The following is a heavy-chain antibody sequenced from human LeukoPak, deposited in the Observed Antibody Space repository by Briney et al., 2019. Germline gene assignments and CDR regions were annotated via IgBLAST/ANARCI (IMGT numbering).Heavy chain of an antibody. V-gene: IGHV3-13*01. CDR3: ARAQRTYSSGWFGFDS. Sequence: TGGSLRLSCAASGLTFSSYDMHWVRQPPGAGLEWVSKIGATGDTYYAGSVKGRFTISRDNAQNSLLLQMNSLRAEDTAVYYCARAQRTYSSGWFGFDSWGQGTLVTVSS. CDR1: GLTFSSYD. J-gene: IGHJ4*02. D-gene: IGHD6-19*01. CDR2: IGATGDT.